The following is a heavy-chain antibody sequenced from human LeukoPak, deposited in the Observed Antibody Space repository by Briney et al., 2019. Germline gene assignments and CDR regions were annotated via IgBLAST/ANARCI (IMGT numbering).Heavy chain of an antibody. Sequence: GGSLRLSCAASGFTFSSYWMSWVRQTPGKGLEWVANINQDGNAKYYVDSVKGRFTISRDNAKNSLYLQMNSLRVEDTAVYYCARLYCSGGSCSSYFEYWGQGTLVTVSS. V-gene: IGHV3-7*04. J-gene: IGHJ4*02. CDR1: GFTFSSYW. D-gene: IGHD2-15*01. CDR3: ARLYCSGGSCSSYFEY. CDR2: INQDGNAK.